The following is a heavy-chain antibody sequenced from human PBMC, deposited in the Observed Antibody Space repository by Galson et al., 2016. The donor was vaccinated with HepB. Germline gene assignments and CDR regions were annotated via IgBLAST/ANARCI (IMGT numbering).Heavy chain of an antibody. CDR3: AKDLFGGSYRYFQN. V-gene: IGHV3-23*01. J-gene: IGHJ1*01. D-gene: IGHD1-26*01. CDR1: GFTFTDFA. CDR2: ISGSGRNT. Sequence: SLRLSCAASGFTFTDFAMSWVRQAPGKGLEWVSGISGSGRNTYFADSVKGRFTISRDNSKNTVFLHMNSLRAEDTAVYFCAKDLFGGSYRYFQNWGQGTLVIVSS.